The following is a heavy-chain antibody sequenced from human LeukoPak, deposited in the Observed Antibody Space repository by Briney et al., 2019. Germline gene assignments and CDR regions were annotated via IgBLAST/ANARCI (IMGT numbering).Heavy chain of an antibody. CDR3: SRDPGFSSFDY. D-gene: IGHD6-13*01. CDR2: LNRDGSVN. Sequence: GGSLRLSCAASGFIFNNYWMTWGRQTPGKGLEGVANLNRDGSVNNYIDSVRGRFTISRDNTDYSLDLQMNRLRAEDTAVYYCSRDPGFSSFDYWGQGALVIVSS. V-gene: IGHV3-7*03. CDR1: GFIFNNYW. J-gene: IGHJ4*02.